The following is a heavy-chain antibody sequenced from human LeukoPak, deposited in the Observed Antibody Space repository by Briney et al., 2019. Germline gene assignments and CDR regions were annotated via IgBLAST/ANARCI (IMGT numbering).Heavy chain of an antibody. CDR3: AKDIRSSGPLDY. D-gene: IGHD6-19*01. Sequence: GRSLRLSCAASGFIFDDYAVHWVRQAPGKGLEWVSGISWNSGSMEYADSVKGRFTISRDNAKNSLYLQMNSLRVEDTALYYCAKDIRSSGPLDYWGQGTLVTVSS. J-gene: IGHJ4*02. CDR2: ISWNSGSM. CDR1: GFIFDDYA. V-gene: IGHV3-9*01.